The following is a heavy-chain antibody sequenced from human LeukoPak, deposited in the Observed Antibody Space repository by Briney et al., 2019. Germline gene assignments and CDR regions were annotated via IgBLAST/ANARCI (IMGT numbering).Heavy chain of an antibody. J-gene: IGHJ5*02. CDR1: GFTFSSYA. V-gene: IGHV3-23*01. D-gene: IGHD5-18*01. CDR2: ISGSGGST. Sequence: GGSLRLSCAASGFTFSSYAMSWVRQAPGKGLEWVSAISGSGGSTYYADSVKGRFTISRDNSKNTLYLQMNSLRAADTAVYYCAKNQMGYSYGPNWFDPWGQGTLVTVSS. CDR3: AKNQMGYSYGPNWFDP.